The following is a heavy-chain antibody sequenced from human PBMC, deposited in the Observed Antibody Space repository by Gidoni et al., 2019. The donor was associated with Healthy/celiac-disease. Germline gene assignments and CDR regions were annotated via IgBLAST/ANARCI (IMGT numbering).Heavy chain of an antibody. J-gene: IGHJ4*02. Sequence: QVTLKESGPVLVTPTETLTLTCTVSGFSLSNARMGVSWIRQPPGKALEWLAHLFSNVEKSYSTSLKSRLTISKDTSKSQVVLTMTNMDPVDTATYYCARIYGSSGYYGWRYFDYWGQGTLVTVSS. V-gene: IGHV2-26*01. CDR2: LFSNVEK. CDR1: GFSLSNARMG. CDR3: ARIYGSSGYYGWRYFDY. D-gene: IGHD3-22*01.